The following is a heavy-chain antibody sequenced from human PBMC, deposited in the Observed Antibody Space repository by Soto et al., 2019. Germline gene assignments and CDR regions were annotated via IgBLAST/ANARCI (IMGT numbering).Heavy chain of an antibody. CDR2: IWYDGSNK. Sequence: PGGSLRLSCAASGFTFSSSGMQWVRQAPGKGLEWVAVIWYDGSNKYYADSVKGRFTISRDNSKNTLYLQMNSLRAEDTAVYYCARDSQLGYYYDSSGYYSYYFDYWGQGTLVTVSS. CDR3: ARDSQLGYYYDSSGYYSYYFDY. CDR1: GFTFSSSG. V-gene: IGHV3-33*01. D-gene: IGHD3-22*01. J-gene: IGHJ4*02.